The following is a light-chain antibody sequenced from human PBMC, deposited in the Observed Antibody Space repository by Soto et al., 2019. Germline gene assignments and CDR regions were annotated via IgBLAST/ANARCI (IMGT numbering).Light chain of an antibody. J-gene: IGKJ4*01. CDR1: QSVSSN. Sequence: EIVMTQSPATLSVSPGERATLSCRASQSVSSNLAWYQQKPGQAPRLLIYGASTRATGIPARFSGSGSGTEFTLTISSLQSEDFAVYYCQQYNNWPLPTFGGGTKVDI. CDR3: QQYNNWPLPT. CDR2: GAS. V-gene: IGKV3-15*01.